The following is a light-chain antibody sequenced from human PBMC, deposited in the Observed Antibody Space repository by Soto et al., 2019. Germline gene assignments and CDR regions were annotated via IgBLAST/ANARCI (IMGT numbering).Light chain of an antibody. V-gene: IGLV2-23*01. J-gene: IGLJ2*01. Sequence: QSALTQPASVSGSPGQSITISCTGTSSNVGSYNLVSWYQQHPGEAPKLMIYEASKRPSGVSNHFSGSKSGNTASLTISGLQAEDEADYYCCSYAGSDTMIFGGGTKLTVL. CDR3: CSYAGSDTMI. CDR2: EAS. CDR1: SSNVGSYNL.